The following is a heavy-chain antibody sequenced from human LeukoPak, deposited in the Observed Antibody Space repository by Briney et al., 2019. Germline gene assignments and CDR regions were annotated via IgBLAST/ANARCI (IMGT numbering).Heavy chain of an antibody. V-gene: IGHV3-48*04. CDR1: GFTFSSYS. CDR3: LSQTTPYDSSGYPGGY. Sequence: GGSLRLSCAASGFTFSSYSMNWVRQAPGKGLEWVSYISSSSSTMYYADSVKGRFTISRDNAKNSLYLQMNSLRAEDTAVYYCLSQTTPYDSSGYPGGYWGQGTLVTVSS. J-gene: IGHJ4*02. D-gene: IGHD3-22*01. CDR2: ISSSSSTM.